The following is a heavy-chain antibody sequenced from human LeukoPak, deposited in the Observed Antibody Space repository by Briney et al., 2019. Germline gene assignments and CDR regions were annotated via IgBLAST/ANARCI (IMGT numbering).Heavy chain of an antibody. V-gene: IGHV1-46*01. CDR3: ARNKPKQQLLTYYYYGMDV. CDR1: GYTFTSYY. D-gene: IGHD6-13*01. CDR2: INPSGGST. J-gene: IGHJ6*02. Sequence: ASVKVSCKASGYTFTSYYMHWVRQAPGQGLEWMGIINPSGGSTSYAQKFQGRVTMTRNTSISTAYMELSSLRSEDTAVYYCARNKPKQQLLTYYYYGMDVWGQGTTVTVSS.